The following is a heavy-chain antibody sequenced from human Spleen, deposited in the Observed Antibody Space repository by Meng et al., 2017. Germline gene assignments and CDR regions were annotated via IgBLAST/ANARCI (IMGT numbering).Heavy chain of an antibody. CDR3: APYSSGWDPSSS. J-gene: IGHJ4*02. CDR2: FIPIFGTV. CDR1: GGTFRSNV. D-gene: IGHD6-19*01. Sequence: QVHVVHSGAVVTKPGSSVKVSCKASGGTFRSNVISWVRQASGHGLEWMGGFIPIFGTVNYAQKFQGRVTITAYKSTGTVYMQVRSLRFEDTAVYYCAPYSSGWDPSSSWGPGTLVTVSS. V-gene: IGHV1-69*06.